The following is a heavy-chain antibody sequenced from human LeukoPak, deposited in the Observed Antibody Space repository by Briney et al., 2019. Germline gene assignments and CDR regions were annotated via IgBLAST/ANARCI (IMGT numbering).Heavy chain of an antibody. Sequence: AAVNVSLKCSGSTFTVYYMHWVRQPPAQGLGWMGFINPNSGGTNNDEKFQGRDTMTRDTSISTAYMELRRLRSDDTAVYYCASGYGSGSDQDYYYYYGMDVWGQGTTVTVSS. D-gene: IGHD3-10*01. CDR2: INPNSGGT. J-gene: IGHJ6*02. CDR3: ASGYGSGSDQDYYYYYGMDV. CDR1: GSTFTVYY. V-gene: IGHV1-2*02.